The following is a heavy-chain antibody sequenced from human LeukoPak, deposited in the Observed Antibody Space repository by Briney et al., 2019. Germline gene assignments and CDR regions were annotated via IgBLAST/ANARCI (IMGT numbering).Heavy chain of an antibody. Sequence: SETLSLTCAVYGGSFSGYYWGWIRQPPGKGLEWIGEINHSGSTNYNPSLKSRVTISVDTSKNQFSLKLSSVTAADTAVYYCARGRGYSYGFRYWGQGTLVTVSS. CDR1: GGSFSGYY. V-gene: IGHV4-34*01. J-gene: IGHJ4*02. CDR3: ARGRGYSYGFRY. D-gene: IGHD5-18*01. CDR2: INHSGST.